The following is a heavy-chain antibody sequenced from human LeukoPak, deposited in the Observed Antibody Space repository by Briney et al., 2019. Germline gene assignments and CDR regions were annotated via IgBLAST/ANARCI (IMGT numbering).Heavy chain of an antibody. CDR2: IYPNDSDT. CDR1: GYSFTSYW. CDR3: ARLAFCTNAVCFSNYYYSMDV. V-gene: IGHV5-51*01. Sequence: GESLKISCKGSGYSFTSYWIGWVRQMPGKGLEWMGIIYPNDSDTKYSPSFQGQVTISADKSISTAYLQWSSLKASDTAMYYCARLAFCTNAVCFSNYYYSMDVWGRGTTVTVSS. D-gene: IGHD2-8*01. J-gene: IGHJ6*03.